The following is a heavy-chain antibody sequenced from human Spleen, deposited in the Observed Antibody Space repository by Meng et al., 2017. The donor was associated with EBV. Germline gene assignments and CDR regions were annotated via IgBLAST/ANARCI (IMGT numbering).Heavy chain of an antibody. CDR1: GIILRAYD. V-gene: IGHV3-30-3*01. J-gene: IGHJ4*02. CDR2: ISYDGSNK. CDR3: ARAHYYDSSGYNDY. Sequence: GRRVESGGGVVQPGRSLRLSCPASGIILRAYDMHWVRQAPGKGLEWVAVISYDGSNKYYADSVKGRFTISRDNSKNTLYLQMNSLRAEDTAVYYCARAHYYDSSGYNDYWGQGTLVTVSS. D-gene: IGHD3-22*01.